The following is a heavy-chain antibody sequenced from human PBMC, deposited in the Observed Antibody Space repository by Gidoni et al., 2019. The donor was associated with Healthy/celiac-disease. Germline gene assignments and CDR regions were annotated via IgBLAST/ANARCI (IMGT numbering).Heavy chain of an antibody. Sequence: EVQLVESGGGFVPPGGSLKLSCASSWVTFSGSAMHWVRQDSGKGLEWVGRIRSKANSYATAYAASVKGRFTISRDDSKNTAYLKMNSLKTEDTAVYYCTRRAVTGNWGQGTLVTVSS. J-gene: IGHJ4*02. V-gene: IGHV3-73*02. D-gene: IGHD4-17*01. CDR1: WVTFSGSA. CDR3: TRRAVTGN. CDR2: IRSKANSYAT.